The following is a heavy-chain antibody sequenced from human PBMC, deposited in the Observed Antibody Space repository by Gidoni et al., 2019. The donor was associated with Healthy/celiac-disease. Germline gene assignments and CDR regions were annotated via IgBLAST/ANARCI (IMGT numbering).Heavy chain of an antibody. CDR2: INPYSGGT. CDR1: GYTFTGYY. V-gene: IGHV1-2*06. J-gene: IGHJ4*02. Sequence: QVQLVQSGAEVKKPGASVKVSCKASGYTFTGYYMPWVRQAPGQGLEWMGRINPYSGGTNYAQKFQGRVTMTRDTSISTAYMELSRLRSDDTAVYYCARWGGEYCGGDCYSENYWGQGTLVTVSS. CDR3: ARWGGEYCGGDCYSENY. D-gene: IGHD2-21*02.